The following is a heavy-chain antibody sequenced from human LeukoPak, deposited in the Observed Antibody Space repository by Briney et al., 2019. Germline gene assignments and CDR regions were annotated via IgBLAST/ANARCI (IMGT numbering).Heavy chain of an antibody. Sequence: QAGGSLRLSCAASGFTVSSKYMSWVRQAPGKGLEWVSVMYAGGNTYYADSVKGRFTISRDNSKNTLYLQMSSLRAEDTAVYYCARGIVATIIDYWGQGTLVTVSS. V-gene: IGHV3-66*01. CDR1: GFTVSSKY. CDR3: ARGIVATIIDY. J-gene: IGHJ4*02. D-gene: IGHD5-12*01. CDR2: MYAGGNT.